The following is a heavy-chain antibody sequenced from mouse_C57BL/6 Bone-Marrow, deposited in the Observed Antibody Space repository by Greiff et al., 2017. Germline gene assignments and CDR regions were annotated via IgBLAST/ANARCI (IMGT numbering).Heavy chain of an antibody. J-gene: IGHJ4*01. V-gene: IGHV1-52*01. CDR1: GYPFTSYW. CDR3: ARRDGNYPRYYAMDY. D-gene: IGHD2-1*01. Sequence: QVQLQPPGAELVRPGSSVKLSCKASGYPFTSYWMHWVKPRPIQGLEWIGNIYPSDSETHYNQKFKDKATLTVDKSSSTAYMQLSSLTSEDSAVYYGARRDGNYPRYYAMDYWGQGTSVTVSA. CDR2: IYPSDSET.